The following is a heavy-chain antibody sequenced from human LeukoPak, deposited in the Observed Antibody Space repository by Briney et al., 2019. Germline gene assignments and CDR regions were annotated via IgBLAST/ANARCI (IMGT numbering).Heavy chain of an antibody. CDR1: GFTFSSYA. D-gene: IGHD3-10*01. CDR3: AKDAGGYYASGRPGS. CDR2: ISCNGGST. V-gene: IGHV3-23*01. J-gene: IGHJ5*02. Sequence: GGSLRLSCAASGFTFSSYAMSGVRQAPGKGVEWGSTISCNGGSTYYADCVRGGFTISRDKSKNTLYLQMTSLRAEDTAVYYCAKDAGGYYASGRPGSWGQGTLVTVSS.